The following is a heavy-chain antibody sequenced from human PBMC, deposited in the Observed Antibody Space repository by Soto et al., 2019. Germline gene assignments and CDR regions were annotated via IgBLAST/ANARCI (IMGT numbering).Heavy chain of an antibody. D-gene: IGHD4-4*01. CDR1: GFTFSSDW. CDR2: INMDGSST. J-gene: IGHJ4*02. V-gene: IGHV3-74*01. Sequence: GGSLRLSRAASGFTFSSDWMHWVRQAAGKGLVWVSRINMDGSSTNYADSVKGRFTISRDNAKNTLYLQMNSLRADDTAVYYCARGPRGLYGNDYWGQGALVTVSS. CDR3: ARGPRGLYGNDY.